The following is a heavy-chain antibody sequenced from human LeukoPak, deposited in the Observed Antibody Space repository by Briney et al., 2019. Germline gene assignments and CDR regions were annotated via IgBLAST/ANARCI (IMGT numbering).Heavy chain of an antibody. V-gene: IGHV4-59*11. J-gene: IGHJ6*03. D-gene: IGHD3-3*01. CDR2: IYDSGSA. Sequence: SETLSLTCTVSGVSINSHYWNWIRQPPGKGLEWIGFIYDSGSANYKSSLESRVTMTLDTSKSQFSLKLNSVTAADTAVYYCARVLQNYYHLDVWGKGTTVTVSS. CDR3: ARVLQNYYHLDV. CDR1: GVSINSHY.